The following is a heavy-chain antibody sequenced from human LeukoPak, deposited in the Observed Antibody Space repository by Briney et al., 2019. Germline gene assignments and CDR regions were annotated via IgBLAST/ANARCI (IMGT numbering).Heavy chain of an antibody. V-gene: IGHV7-4-1*02. CDR3: VRGTPTPGMDY. CDR2: IDTTTGNP. CDR1: GYPFSTHF. Sequence: ASVNVSCKASGYPFSTHFLNWVRQAPGQGLEWMGNIDTTTGNPRYAQDFTGRFVFSLDTSVSTAYLQITSLKADDTAAYYCVRGTPTPGMDYWGQGTQVTVSS. J-gene: IGHJ4*02. D-gene: IGHD3-10*01.